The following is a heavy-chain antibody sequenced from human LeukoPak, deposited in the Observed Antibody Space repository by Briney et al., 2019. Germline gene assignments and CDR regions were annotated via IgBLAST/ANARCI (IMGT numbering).Heavy chain of an antibody. Sequence: SETLSLTCTVSGGSISSGDYYWSWIRQPPGKGLEWIGYIYYSGSTYYNPSLKSRVTISVDTSKNQFSLKLSSVTAADTAVYYCARDWPDPRWVRFDIWGQGTMVTVSS. V-gene: IGHV4-30-4*08. CDR3: ARDWPDPRWVRFDI. CDR2: IYYSGST. D-gene: IGHD5-24*01. J-gene: IGHJ3*02. CDR1: GGSISSGDYY.